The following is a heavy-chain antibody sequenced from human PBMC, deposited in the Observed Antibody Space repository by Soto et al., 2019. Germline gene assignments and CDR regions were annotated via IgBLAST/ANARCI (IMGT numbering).Heavy chain of an antibody. D-gene: IGHD5-12*01. Sequence: QVQLVQSGAEVKNPGASVKVSCKASGYTFSSYDINWVRQATGQGIEWMGWMNPYSGKPGYAQKLLGRVTMTRNTAITTRYMELRSVSSADTAVYCCARYVPSSDIVGPWGQGTLVAVCS. CDR2: MNPYSGKP. V-gene: IGHV1-8*01. J-gene: IGHJ5*02. CDR3: ARYVPSSDIVGP. CDR1: GYTFSSYD.